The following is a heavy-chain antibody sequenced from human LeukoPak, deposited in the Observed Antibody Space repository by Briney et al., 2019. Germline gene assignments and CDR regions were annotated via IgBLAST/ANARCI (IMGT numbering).Heavy chain of an antibody. D-gene: IGHD3-3*01. CDR3: ARLAADKKYYDFWSGYFGFDY. V-gene: IGHV4-38-2*02. Sequence: SETLSLTCTVSRYSIRSGDYWGWIRPPPGKGLEWIGNIYHSGSTDYNPSLKSRVTISVDTSKNQFSLKLISVTAADTAVYYCARLAADKKYYDFWSGYFGFDYWGPGTLVTVSS. J-gene: IGHJ4*02. CDR2: IYHSGST. CDR1: RYSIRSGDY.